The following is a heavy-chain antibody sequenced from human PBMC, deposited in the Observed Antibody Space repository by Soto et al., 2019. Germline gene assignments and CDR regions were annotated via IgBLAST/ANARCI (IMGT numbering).Heavy chain of an antibody. Sequence: GASVKVSCQASGGTFSSYAISWVRQDPGQGLEWMGGIIPIFGTANYAQKFQGRVTITADESTSTAYMELSSLRSEDTAVYYCAIRRAYSSGWYYYFDYWGQGTLVTVSS. D-gene: IGHD6-19*01. V-gene: IGHV1-69*13. CDR3: AIRRAYSSGWYYYFDY. CDR1: GGTFSSYA. J-gene: IGHJ4*02. CDR2: IIPIFGTA.